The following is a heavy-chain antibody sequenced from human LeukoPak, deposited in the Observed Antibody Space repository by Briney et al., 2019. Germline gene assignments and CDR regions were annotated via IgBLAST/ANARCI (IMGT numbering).Heavy chain of an antibody. J-gene: IGHJ4*02. V-gene: IGHV4-39*01. CDR2: IYYSGST. CDR1: GGSISSSSYY. D-gene: IGHD3-16*01. Sequence: SETLSLTYTVSGGSISSSSYYWGWIRQPPGKGLEWIGSIYYSGSTYYNPSLKSRVTISVDTSKNQFSLKLSSVTAADTAVYYCASLLMITFGGVDYWGQGTLVTVSS. CDR3: ASLLMITFGGVDY.